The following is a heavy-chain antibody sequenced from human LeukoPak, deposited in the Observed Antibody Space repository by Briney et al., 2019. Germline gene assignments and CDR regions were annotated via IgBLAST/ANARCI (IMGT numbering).Heavy chain of an antibody. D-gene: IGHD1-26*01. J-gene: IGHJ4*02. CDR3: ARGGSYSSFDY. CDR1: GCTFSSYA. V-gene: IGHV3-30*04. CDR2: ISYDGSNK. Sequence: GGSLRLSCAASGCTFSSYAMHWVREAPGKGLEWVAVISYDGSNKYYADSVKGRFTISRDNSKNTLYLQMNSLRAEDTAVYYCARGGSYSSFDYWGQGTLVTVSS.